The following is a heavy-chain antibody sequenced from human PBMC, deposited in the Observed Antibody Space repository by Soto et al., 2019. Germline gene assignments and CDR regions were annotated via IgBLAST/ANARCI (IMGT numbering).Heavy chain of an antibody. CDR1: GGSIISGDYY. CDR3: ARHNYGSGSTYFDY. J-gene: IGHJ4*02. D-gene: IGHD3-10*01. V-gene: IGHV4-30-4*08. CDR2: IYYSGDT. Sequence: PSETLSLTCTVSGGSIISGDYYWSWIRQPPGKGLEWIGYIYYSGDTSYNPSLKSRVTISIDTSKNQFSLKLNSMTAADTAVYYCARHNYGSGSTYFDYWGQGTLVTVSS.